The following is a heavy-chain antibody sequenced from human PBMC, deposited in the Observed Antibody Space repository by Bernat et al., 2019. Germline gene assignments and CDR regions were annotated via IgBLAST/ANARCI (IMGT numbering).Heavy chain of an antibody. CDR3: ARIPSPEMIVVGPHPQPPFDY. V-gene: IGHV4-34*01. CDR1: GGSFSGYY. CDR2: INHSGST. D-gene: IGHD3-22*01. J-gene: IGHJ4*02. Sequence: QVQLQQWGAGLLKPSETLSLTCAVYGGSFSGYYWSWIRQPPGKGLEWIGEINHSGSTNYNPSLKSRVTISVDTSKNQFSLKLSSVTAADTAVYYCARIPSPEMIVVGPHPQPPFDYWGQGTLVTVSS.